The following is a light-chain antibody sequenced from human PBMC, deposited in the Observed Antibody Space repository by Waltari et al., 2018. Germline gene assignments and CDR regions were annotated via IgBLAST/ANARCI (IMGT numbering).Light chain of an antibody. J-gene: IGLJ3*02. CDR3: QSYDNSLSSPWV. CDR2: VNH. V-gene: IGLV1-40*01. CDR1: SYNIGEGYG. Sequence: QSVLTQPPSVSGAPGQRVTISCTGSSYNIGEGYGVHWYQHFPGTAPKLHIYVNHKLPSCCPYPFSGSKSGTSASLAITGLQADDEADYYCQSYDNSLSSPWVFGGGTKLTVL.